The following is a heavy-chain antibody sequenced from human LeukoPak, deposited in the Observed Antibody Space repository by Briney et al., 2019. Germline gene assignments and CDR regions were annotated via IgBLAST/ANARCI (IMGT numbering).Heavy chain of an antibody. V-gene: IGHV4-39*07. J-gene: IGHJ4*02. CDR2: IYYSGST. Sequence: SETLSLTCTVSGGSISSSSYYWGWICQPPGKGLEWIGSIYYSGSTYYNPSLKSRVTISVDTSKNQFSLKLSSVTAADTAVYYCARDAVHDYGGNSGLFDYWGQGTLVTVSS. CDR3: ARDAVHDYGGNSGLFDY. CDR1: GGSISSSSYY. D-gene: IGHD4-23*01.